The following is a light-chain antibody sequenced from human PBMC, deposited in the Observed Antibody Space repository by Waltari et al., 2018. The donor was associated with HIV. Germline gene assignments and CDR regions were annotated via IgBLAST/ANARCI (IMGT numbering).Light chain of an antibody. J-gene: IGKJ2*01. Sequence: DIVMTQSPDSLALSLGERATINCKSNQSVLYRPNNKNFLAWYQQKSGQRPKLLVYWASTRESGVPDRFSGSGSGTDFTITISSLHAEDVAVYFCQQHYTTPYTFGQGTKLEIK. V-gene: IGKV4-1*01. CDR2: WAS. CDR1: QSVLYRPNNKNF. CDR3: QQHYTTPYT.